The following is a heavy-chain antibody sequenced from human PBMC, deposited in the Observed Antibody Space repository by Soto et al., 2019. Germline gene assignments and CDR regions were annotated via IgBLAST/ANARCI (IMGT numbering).Heavy chain of an antibody. V-gene: IGHV4-59*01. Sequence: SETLSLTCTVSGGSISSYYWRWIRQPPGKGLEWIGYIYSSGSTNYNPSLKSRVTISLDTSKNQFSLKLSSVTAADTAVYYCARGYNDCWSGYFTWFDPWGQGTLVTVS. J-gene: IGHJ5*02. CDR1: GGSISSYY. CDR3: ARGYNDCWSGYFTWFDP. CDR2: IYSSGST. D-gene: IGHD3-3*01.